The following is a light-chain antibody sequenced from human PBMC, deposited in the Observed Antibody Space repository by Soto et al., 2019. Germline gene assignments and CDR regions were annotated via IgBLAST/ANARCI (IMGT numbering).Light chain of an antibody. V-gene: IGKV1-9*01. J-gene: IGKJ5*01. Sequence: DIHLTQSPSSLSASVGARVPISCRAPQGIGTYLTWYQQKPGRAPNLLIYAASTLQSGVPSRFSGSGSGTDFTLTISCLQSEDFATYYCQQYYSYPAITFGQGTRLEI. CDR3: QQYYSYPAIT. CDR2: AAS. CDR1: QGIGTY.